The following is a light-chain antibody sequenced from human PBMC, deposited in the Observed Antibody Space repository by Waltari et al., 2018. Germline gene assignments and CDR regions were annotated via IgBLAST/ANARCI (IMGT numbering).Light chain of an antibody. V-gene: IGKV2-30*02. J-gene: IGKJ2*01. CDR2: KIS. Sequence: DIVLTQFPVSLPVTLGQPASISCRSSQSLGHFLNWLHQRPWQSPRRLIYKISGRELGVPDRFSGSGSGTDFTLQISRVGAEDGGVYYCLQGKAWPYTFGQGIKLEIK. CDR3: LQGKAWPYT. CDR1: QSLGHF.